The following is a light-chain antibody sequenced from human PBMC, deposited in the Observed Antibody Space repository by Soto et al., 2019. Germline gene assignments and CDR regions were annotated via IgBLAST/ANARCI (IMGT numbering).Light chain of an antibody. CDR3: QQRSNGPLT. V-gene: IGKV3-11*01. J-gene: IGKJ4*01. CDR2: DAS. Sequence: EIVLTQSPATLSLSPGERATLSCRASQSFSSSLAWYQQKPGQAPRLLIYDASNRATGIPARFSGSGSGTDFTLTTSSLEPADFAVYYCQQRSNGPLTFGGGTKVEIK. CDR1: QSFSSS.